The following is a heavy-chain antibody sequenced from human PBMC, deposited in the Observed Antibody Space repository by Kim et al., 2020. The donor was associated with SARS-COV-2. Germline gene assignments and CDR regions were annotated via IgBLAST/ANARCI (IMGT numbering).Heavy chain of an antibody. D-gene: IGHD1-26*01. CDR2: IHHSGNT. Sequence: SETLSLTCTVSGDSIKSINWWSWVRQPPGKGLEWIGEIHHSGNTNYSPSLKSRVTISVDNSNNQFSLRLSSVTAADTAVYYCVRLRTDSGSYFRFDKWGPGTLLTVSS. CDR1: GDSIKSINW. V-gene: IGHV4-4*02. CDR3: VRLRTDSGSYFRFDK. J-gene: IGHJ4*02.